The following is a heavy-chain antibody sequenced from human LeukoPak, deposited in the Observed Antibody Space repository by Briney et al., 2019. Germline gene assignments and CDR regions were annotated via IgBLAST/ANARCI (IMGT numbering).Heavy chain of an antibody. CDR1: GYSFTSYC. J-gene: IGHJ4*02. D-gene: IGHD3-10*01. CDR2: IYPGDSDT. CDR3: ARHYYCVSGSYDFDY. Sequence: GESLKISCKGSGYSFTSYCIGWVRQMPGKGLEWMGIIYPGDSDTRYSPSFQGQVTIPADKSISTAYLQWSSLKASDTAMYYCARHYYCVSGSYDFDYWGQGTLVTVSS. V-gene: IGHV5-51*01.